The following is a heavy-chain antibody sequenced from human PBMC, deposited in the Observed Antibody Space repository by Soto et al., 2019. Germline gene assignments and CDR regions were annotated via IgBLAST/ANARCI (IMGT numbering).Heavy chain of an antibody. Sequence: QVQLVESGGGGVQPGRSLRLSGAASGFTFSSYAMHWVRQAPAKGLEWVAVISHAGSNKYYADSVKGRFTISRDNSKNTLYLQMTRLRAEDTAVYYCASAPYYGSGSGAFDIWGQWTMVNVSS. V-gene: IGHV3-30-3*01. CDR2: ISHAGSNK. CDR1: GFTFSSYA. J-gene: IGHJ3*02. CDR3: ASAPYYGSGSGAFDI. D-gene: IGHD3-10*01.